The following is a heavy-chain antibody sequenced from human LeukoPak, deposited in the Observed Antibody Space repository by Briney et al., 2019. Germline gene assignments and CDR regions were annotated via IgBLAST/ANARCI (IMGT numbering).Heavy chain of an antibody. Sequence: PGGSLRLSCAASGFTFSDYYMSWIRQAPGKGLEWLSYISKNGKTIYYADSVKGRFTISRDNARKSVYLQMNSLRSEDTAVYYCARDQKYGLSAAATDVWGKGTTVTVSS. V-gene: IGHV3-11*01. CDR3: ARDQKYGLSAAATDV. CDR1: GFTFSDYY. D-gene: IGHD6-13*01. CDR2: ISKNGKTI. J-gene: IGHJ6*04.